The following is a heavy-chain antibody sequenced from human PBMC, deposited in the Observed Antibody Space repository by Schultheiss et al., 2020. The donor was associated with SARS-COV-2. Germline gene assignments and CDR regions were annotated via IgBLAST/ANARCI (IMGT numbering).Heavy chain of an antibody. CDR3: ARDAAGDYVSLYYYYGMDV. CDR2: ISYDGSNK. Sequence: GESLKISCAASGFLFSTYSMHWVRQAPGKGLEWVAVISYDGSNKYYADSVKGRFTISRDNSKNTLYLQMNSLRAEDTAVYYCARDAAGDYVSLYYYYGMDVWGQGTTVTVSS. J-gene: IGHJ6*02. D-gene: IGHD4-17*01. CDR1: GFLFSTYS. V-gene: IGHV3-30*19.